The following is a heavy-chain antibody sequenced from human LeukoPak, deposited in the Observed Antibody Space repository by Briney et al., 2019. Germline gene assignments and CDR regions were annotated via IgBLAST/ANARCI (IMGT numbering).Heavy chain of an antibody. CDR1: GYTLTELP. J-gene: IGHJ4*02. CDR3: ATDHAMVRGVIGGDY. CDR2: FDPEDGET. V-gene: IGHV1-24*01. Sequence: ASVKVSCKVSGYTLTELPMHWVRQAPGKGLEWMGGFDPEDGETIYAQKFQGRVTMTEDTSTDTAYMELSSLTSDDTAVYYCATDHAMVRGVIGGDYWGQGTLVTVSS. D-gene: IGHD3-10*01.